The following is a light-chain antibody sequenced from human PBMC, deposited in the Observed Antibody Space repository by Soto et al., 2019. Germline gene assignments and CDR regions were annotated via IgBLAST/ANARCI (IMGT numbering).Light chain of an antibody. Sequence: QSVLTQPASVSGSPGQSITISCTGTSSDVGSYNLVSWYQQHPGKAPKLMIYEGSKRPSGVSNRFSGSKSGNTASLTISGLQAEDEADYYCCSYAGSVVFCGGTKLTVL. V-gene: IGLV2-23*01. CDR2: EGS. J-gene: IGLJ2*01. CDR3: CSYAGSVV. CDR1: SSDVGSYNL.